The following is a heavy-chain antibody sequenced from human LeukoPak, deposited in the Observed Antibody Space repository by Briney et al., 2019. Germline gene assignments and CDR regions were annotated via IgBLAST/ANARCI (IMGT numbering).Heavy chain of an antibody. D-gene: IGHD3-10*01. V-gene: IGHV3-21*04. Sequence: PGGSLRLSCAASGFTFSSYSMNWVRQAPGKGLEWVSSISGSSSYINYADSVKGRFTISRDNSKNPLYLQMNSLRAEDTAVYYCAKNMVRGVIMSSSFDYWGQGTLVTVSS. J-gene: IGHJ4*02. CDR3: AKNMVRGVIMSSSFDY. CDR1: GFTFSSYS. CDR2: ISGSSSYI.